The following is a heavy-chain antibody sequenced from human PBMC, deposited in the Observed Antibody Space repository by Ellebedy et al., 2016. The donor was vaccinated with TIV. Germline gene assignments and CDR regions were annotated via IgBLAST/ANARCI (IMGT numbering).Heavy chain of an antibody. Sequence: ASVKVSCXASGYTFTSYGISWVRQAPGQGLEWMGWISAYNGNTNYAQKLQGRVTMTTDTSTSTAYMELRSLRSDDTAVYYCARDYEDYVWGSYRYTWVWDYWGQGTLVTVSS. CDR1: GYTFTSYG. D-gene: IGHD3-16*02. CDR2: ISAYNGNT. CDR3: ARDYEDYVWGSYRYTWVWDY. J-gene: IGHJ4*02. V-gene: IGHV1-18*04.